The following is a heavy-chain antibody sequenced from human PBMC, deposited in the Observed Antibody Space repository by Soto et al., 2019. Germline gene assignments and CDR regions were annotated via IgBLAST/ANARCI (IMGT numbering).Heavy chain of an antibody. V-gene: IGHV1-8*01. D-gene: IGHD1-26*01. CDR1: GYTFTSYD. CDR2: MNPNSANT. CDR3: AREGGSLNWFDP. J-gene: IGHJ5*02. Sequence: ASVKVSCKASGYTFTSYDINWVRQATGQGLEWMGWMNPNSANTGYAQKFQGRVTMTRNTSISTAYMELSSLRSEDTAVYYCAREGGSLNWFDPWGQGTLVTVSS.